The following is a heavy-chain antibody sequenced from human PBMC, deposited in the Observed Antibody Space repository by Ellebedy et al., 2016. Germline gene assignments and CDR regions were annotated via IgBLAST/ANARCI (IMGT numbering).Heavy chain of an antibody. CDR3: ARVRRMNWFDP. CDR2: MNCDTGNT. V-gene: IGHV1-8*02. Sequence: ASVKVSCRASGYTFSTFDIIWVRQATGQGLEWMGWMNCDTGNTGYAQKFRGRITMTRNTSITTAYMELSSLSSEDTALYYCARVRRMNWFDPWGQGTLVTVSS. CDR1: GYTFSTFD. J-gene: IGHJ5*02.